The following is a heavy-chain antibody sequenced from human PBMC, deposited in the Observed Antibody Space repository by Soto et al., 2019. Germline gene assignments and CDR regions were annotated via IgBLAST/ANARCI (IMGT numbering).Heavy chain of an antibody. V-gene: IGHV1-69*04. Sequence: SVKVSCKASGGTFSSYTISWVRQAPGQGLEWMGRIIPILGIANYAQKFQGRVTITADKSTSTAYMELSSLRSEDTAVYYCARDRLSGYSGYDLGYYYYYGMDVWG. CDR2: IIPILGIA. D-gene: IGHD5-12*01. CDR1: GGTFSSYT. J-gene: IGHJ6*02. CDR3: ARDRLSGYSGYDLGYYYYYGMDV.